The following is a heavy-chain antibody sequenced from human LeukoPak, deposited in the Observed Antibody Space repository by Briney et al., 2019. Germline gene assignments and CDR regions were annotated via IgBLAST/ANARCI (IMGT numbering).Heavy chain of an antibody. CDR1: GHTFSAHT. CDR3: ARGYCSSTSCPDPFDY. J-gene: IGHJ4*02. Sequence: PSVTASCMPSGHTFSAHTHMWVRQAPGDGLEWLGWIHLYTHGIQYAQRFQGRVTMTTDTSTGTAYMELRSLRSDDTAVYYCARGYCSSTSCPDPFDYWGQGTLVTVSS. CDR2: IHLYTHGI. D-gene: IGHD2-2*01. V-gene: IGHV1-18*01.